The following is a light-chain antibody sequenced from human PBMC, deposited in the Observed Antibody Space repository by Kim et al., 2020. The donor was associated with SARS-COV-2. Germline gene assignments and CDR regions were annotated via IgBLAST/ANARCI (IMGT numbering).Light chain of an antibody. CDR2: AAS. CDR1: QDISNY. Sequence: ASVGDRVTITGRASQDISNYLAWFQLKPGKAPKRLIYAASALQPGVPSRFSGSGSGTDFTLTVTSLQPEDVATYYCQKCDSAPWTFGQGTKVDIK. CDR3: QKCDSAPWT. J-gene: IGKJ1*01. V-gene: IGKV1-27*01.